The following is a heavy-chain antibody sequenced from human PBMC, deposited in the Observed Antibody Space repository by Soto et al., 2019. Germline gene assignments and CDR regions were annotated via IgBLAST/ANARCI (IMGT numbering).Heavy chain of an antibody. D-gene: IGHD6-13*01. J-gene: IGHJ6*02. CDR1: GDSVYSNSAA. CDR2: TYYRSKWYN. Sequence: PSETLSLTCAISGDSVYSNSAAWNWIRQSPSRGLEWLGRTYYRSKWYNDYAVSVRSRITINPDTSKNQFSLQLNSATPEDTAVYYCARDLIAAAGRGSVYYYGMDVWGQGTTVTVSS. V-gene: IGHV6-1*01. CDR3: ARDLIAAAGRGSVYYYGMDV.